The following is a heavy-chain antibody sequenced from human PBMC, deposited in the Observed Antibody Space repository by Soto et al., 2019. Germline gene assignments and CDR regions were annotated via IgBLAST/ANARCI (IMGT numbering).Heavy chain of an antibody. V-gene: IGHV3-15*01. CDR2: IKSKPDGGTT. CDR3: TTDLGGSYVDY. D-gene: IGHD1-26*01. CDR1: GFTFSNAW. J-gene: IGHJ4*02. Sequence: EVQLVESGGGLVKPGGSLRLSCAASGFTFSNAWMSWVRQAPGKGLGWVGRIKSKPDGGTTDYAAPVKGRFTISRDDAKNTLYLQMNSLKTEDTAVYYCTTDLGGSYVDYWGQGTLVTVSS.